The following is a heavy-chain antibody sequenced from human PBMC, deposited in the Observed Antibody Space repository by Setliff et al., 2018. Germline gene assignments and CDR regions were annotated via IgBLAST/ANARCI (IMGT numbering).Heavy chain of an antibody. V-gene: IGHV4-34*01. CDR3: AREGGGGSDH. CDR2: VYYSGTT. J-gene: IGHJ5*02. Sequence: PSETLSLTCAAYGGTFSDYYWTWIRQPPGKGLEWIGSVYYSGTTKYNPSLGSRVTISVDASKNQFSLKLSSVTAADTAVYYCAREGGGGSDHWGQGTLVTVSS. CDR1: GGTFSDYY. D-gene: IGHD3-16*01.